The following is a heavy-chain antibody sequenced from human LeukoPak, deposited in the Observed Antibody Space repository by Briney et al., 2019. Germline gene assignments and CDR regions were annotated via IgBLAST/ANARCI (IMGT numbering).Heavy chain of an antibody. Sequence: PSETLSLTCTVFGGSISSSPYYRGWIRQPPGKGLEWIGTIYYSGSTYYNPSLKSRVTISVDTSKNQFSLKLTSVTAADTAVYYCARPVPSRLGWFDPWGQGTLVTVSS. CDR3: ARPVPSRLGWFDP. CDR1: GGSISSSPYY. V-gene: IGHV4-39*01. J-gene: IGHJ5*02. D-gene: IGHD1-1*01. CDR2: IYYSGST.